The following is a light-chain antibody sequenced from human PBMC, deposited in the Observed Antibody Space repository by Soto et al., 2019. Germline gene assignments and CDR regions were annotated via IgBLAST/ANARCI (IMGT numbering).Light chain of an antibody. CDR3: SSYAGSNNWV. J-gene: IGLJ3*02. Sequence: QSALTPPPSASGSPGQSVTIACTGTSSDVGGYNYVSWYQQHPGKAPKLMIYEVSKRPSGVPDRFSGSKSGNTASLTVSGRQAEDEAEYYCSSYAGSNNWVFGGGTKLTVL. V-gene: IGLV2-8*01. CDR2: EVS. CDR1: SSDVGGYNY.